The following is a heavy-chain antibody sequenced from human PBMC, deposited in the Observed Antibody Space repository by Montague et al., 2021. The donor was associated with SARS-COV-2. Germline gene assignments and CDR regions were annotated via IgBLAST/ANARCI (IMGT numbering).Heavy chain of an antibody. CDR3: ARFAYRLLFIASYYGMDV. D-gene: IGHD2-2*01. V-gene: IGHV4-34*01. J-gene: IGHJ6*02. CDR1: GGSFSSCY. CDR2: ISHSGSS. Sequence: SETLSLTCAVYGGSFSSCYWSWIRQRRGKGLEWIGEISHSGSSNSNPSLTCRVTISIDTSKHQFSLNLSSVTAADTAVYYCARFAYRLLFIASYYGMDVWGQGTTVTVSS.